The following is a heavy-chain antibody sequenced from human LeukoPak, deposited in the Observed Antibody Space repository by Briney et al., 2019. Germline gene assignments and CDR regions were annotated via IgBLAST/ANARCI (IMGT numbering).Heavy chain of an antibody. CDR3: ARFASYCGGDCYWWYFDL. CDR2: IYYSGST. D-gene: IGHD2-21*01. J-gene: IGHJ2*01. Sequence: SETLSLTCTVSGGSISSSSYYWGWIRQPPGKGLEWTGSIYYSGSTYYNPSLKSRVTISVDTSKNQFSLKLSSVTAADTAVYYCARFASYCGGDCYWWYFDLWGRGTLVTVSS. V-gene: IGHV4-39*01. CDR1: GGSISSSSYY.